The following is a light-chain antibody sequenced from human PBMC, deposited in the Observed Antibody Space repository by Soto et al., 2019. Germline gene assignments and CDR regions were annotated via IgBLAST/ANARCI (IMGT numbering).Light chain of an antibody. CDR2: TAS. Sequence: DIQMTQSPSTLSASVGGRVTITCRASQSISSWLAWYQQKPGKAPKLLIYTASSLESGVPSRFSGSGSGTEFTLTISSLQPDDFATYYCQQYNSYSITFGPGTKVDIK. J-gene: IGKJ3*01. CDR3: QQYNSYSIT. CDR1: QSISSW. V-gene: IGKV1-5*03.